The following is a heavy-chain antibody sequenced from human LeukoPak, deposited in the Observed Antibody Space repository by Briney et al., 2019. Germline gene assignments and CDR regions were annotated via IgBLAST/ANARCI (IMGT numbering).Heavy chain of an antibody. CDR1: GGSIRGSTYY. J-gene: IGHJ4*02. D-gene: IGHD5-24*01. V-gene: IGHV4-39*01. CDR2: FYYNGHT. Sequence: SETLSLTCGGSGGSIRGSTYYWAWIRQPPGRGLEWIGSFYYNGHTYYNASLESRVTISVDTSKNQVSLNLSSVTAADTAVYYCASPQMEINLFDYWGQGTLVTVSS. CDR3: ASPQMEINLFDY.